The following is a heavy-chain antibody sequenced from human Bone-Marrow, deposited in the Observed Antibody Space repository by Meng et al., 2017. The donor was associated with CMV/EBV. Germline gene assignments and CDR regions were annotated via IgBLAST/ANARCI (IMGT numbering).Heavy chain of an antibody. Sequence: TWAVYGGSFSGYYWSWIRQPPGKGLEWIGQINHSGSTNYNPSLKSRVTISVDTSKNQFSLKLSSVTAADTAVYYCARGSNGAGGMDVWGQGTTVTVSS. CDR3: ARGSNGAGGMDV. CDR2: INHSGST. CDR1: GGSFSGYY. V-gene: IGHV4-34*01. J-gene: IGHJ6*02. D-gene: IGHD4-11*01.